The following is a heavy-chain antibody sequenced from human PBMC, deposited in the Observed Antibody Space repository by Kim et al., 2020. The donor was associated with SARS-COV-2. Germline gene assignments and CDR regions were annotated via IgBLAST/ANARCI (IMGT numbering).Heavy chain of an antibody. V-gene: IGHV3-33*01. D-gene: IGHD3-22*01. CDR3: ARDFDYYDSSVYYSRFGY. J-gene: IGHJ4*02. CDR1: GFTFSNYG. CDR2: IWYDGSEK. Sequence: GGSLRLSCAASGFTFSNYGMHWVRQAPGKGLEWVAVIWYDGSEKYYVDSVKGRFTISRDNSKNTLYLQMNSLRAEDTAVYYCARDFDYYDSSVYYSRFGYWGQGTLVTVSS.